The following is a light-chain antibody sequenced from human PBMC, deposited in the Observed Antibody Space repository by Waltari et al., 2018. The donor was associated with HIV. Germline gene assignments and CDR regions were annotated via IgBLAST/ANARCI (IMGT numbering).Light chain of an antibody. V-gene: IGLV1-47*01. CDR1: SSNIENAN. J-gene: IGLJ1*01. Sequence: QSFLTQPPSASGTPGQTVTISCSGSSSNIENANVYRYQQLPGMTPKLLIYKNFLRPSGVPGRFAASKSGTSASLTISGLRSADEADYYCVGWDSSLSAYVFGAGTKVAVL. CDR2: KNF. CDR3: VGWDSSLSAYV.